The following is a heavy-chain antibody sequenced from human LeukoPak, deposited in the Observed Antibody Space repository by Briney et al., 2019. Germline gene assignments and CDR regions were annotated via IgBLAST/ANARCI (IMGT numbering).Heavy chain of an antibody. D-gene: IGHD4-11*01. J-gene: IGHJ4*02. CDR2: IYYSGST. CDR3: ARSDYSNGYYFDY. V-gene: IGHV4-59*01. Sequence: SETLSLTCTVSGGSISSYYWSWIRQPPGKGLEWIGYIYYSGSTNYNPSLKSRVTISVDTSKNQFSLKLSSVTAADTAVYYCARSDYSNGYYFDYWGQGTLVTVSS. CDR1: GGSISSYY.